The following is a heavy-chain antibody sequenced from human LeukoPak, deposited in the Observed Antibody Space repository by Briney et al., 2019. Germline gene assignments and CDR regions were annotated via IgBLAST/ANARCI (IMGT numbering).Heavy chain of an antibody. D-gene: IGHD2-21*02. J-gene: IGHJ6*03. Sequence: GGSLRLSCAASGFTFSSYEMNWVRQAPGKGLEWVSYISSSGSTIYYADSVKGRFTISRDNAKNSLYLQMNSLRAEDTAVYYCARDSVVVTGYYYYYMDVWGKGTTVTVSS. CDR3: ARDSVVVTGYYYYYMDV. V-gene: IGHV3-48*03. CDR1: GFTFSSYE. CDR2: ISSSGSTI.